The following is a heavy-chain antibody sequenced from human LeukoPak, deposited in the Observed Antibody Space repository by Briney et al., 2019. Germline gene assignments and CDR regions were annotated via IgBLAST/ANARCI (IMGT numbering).Heavy chain of an antibody. D-gene: IGHD6-19*01. CDR2: INAGNGNT. CDR3: ARIPQYSSGWYWFDP. Sequence: ASVKVSCKASGYTFTSYAMHWVRQAPGQRLEWMGWINAGNGNTKYSQKFQGRVTITTDESTSTAYMELSSLRSEDTAVYYCARIPQYSSGWYWFDPWGQGTLVTVSS. CDR1: GYTFTSYA. V-gene: IGHV1-3*01. J-gene: IGHJ5*02.